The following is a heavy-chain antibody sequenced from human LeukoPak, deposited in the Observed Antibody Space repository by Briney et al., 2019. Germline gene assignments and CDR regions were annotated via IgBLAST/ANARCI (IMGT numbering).Heavy chain of an antibody. J-gene: IGHJ3*02. D-gene: IGHD5-24*01. CDR2: ISSSSRYI. Sequence: GGSLRLSCAASGFTFSSYSMNWVRQAPGKGLEWVSSISSSSRYIYYADSVKGRFTISRDNAKNSLYLQMNSLRAEDTAVYYCASRGMATNAFDIWGQGTMVTVSS. CDR3: ASRGMATNAFDI. CDR1: GFTFSSYS. V-gene: IGHV3-21*01.